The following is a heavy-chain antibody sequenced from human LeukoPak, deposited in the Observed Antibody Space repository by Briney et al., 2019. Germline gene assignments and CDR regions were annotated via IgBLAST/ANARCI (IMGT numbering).Heavy chain of an antibody. V-gene: IGHV4-59*08. CDR2: IYFTGST. CDR3: ASLGEIGYWFDP. D-gene: IGHD3-10*01. CDR1: GGSISSYY. Sequence: SETLSLTCTVSGGSISSYYWSWIRQPPGKGLEWIGYIYFTGSTSYNPSLKSRVTISVDTSKNQFSLKLSSVTAADTAVYYCASLGEIGYWFDPWGQGTLVTVSS. J-gene: IGHJ5*02.